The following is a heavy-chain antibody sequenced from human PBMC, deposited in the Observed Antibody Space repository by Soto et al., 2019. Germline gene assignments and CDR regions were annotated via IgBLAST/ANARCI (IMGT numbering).Heavy chain of an antibody. CDR3: AGRIRTSGWYYFDY. Sequence: SETLSLTCTVSGGSISSSSYYWGWIRQPPGKGLEWIGSIYYSGSTYYNPSLKSRVTISVDTSKNQFSLKLSSVTAADTAVYYCAGRIRTSGWYYFDYWGQGTLVTVSS. D-gene: IGHD6-19*01. V-gene: IGHV4-39*01. CDR2: IYYSGST. CDR1: GGSISSSSYY. J-gene: IGHJ4*02.